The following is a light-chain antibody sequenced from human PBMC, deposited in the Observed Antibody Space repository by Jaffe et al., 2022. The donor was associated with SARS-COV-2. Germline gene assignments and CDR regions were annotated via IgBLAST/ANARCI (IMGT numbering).Light chain of an antibody. Sequence: DIQMTQSPSTLSASVGDRVTITCRASQSISNWLAWYQQKPGKAPKLLIYKASSLESGVPSRFSGSGSGTEFTLTISSLQPDDFATYYCQQYNSYENTFGQGTKLEIK. J-gene: IGKJ2*01. CDR2: KAS. V-gene: IGKV1-5*03. CDR3: QQYNSYENT. CDR1: QSISNW.